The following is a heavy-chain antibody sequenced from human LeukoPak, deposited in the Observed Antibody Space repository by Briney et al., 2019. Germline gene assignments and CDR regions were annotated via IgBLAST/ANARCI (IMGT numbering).Heavy chain of an antibody. Sequence: SETLSLTCAVYGGSFSGYYWSWIRQPPGKGLEWIGEINHSGSTNYNPSLKSRVTISVDTSKNQFSLKLSSVTAADTAVYYCARGHPRYCSSTSCPTRWFDPWGQGTLVTVSP. J-gene: IGHJ5*02. CDR1: GGSFSGYY. CDR2: INHSGST. CDR3: ARGHPRYCSSTSCPTRWFDP. V-gene: IGHV4-34*01. D-gene: IGHD2-2*01.